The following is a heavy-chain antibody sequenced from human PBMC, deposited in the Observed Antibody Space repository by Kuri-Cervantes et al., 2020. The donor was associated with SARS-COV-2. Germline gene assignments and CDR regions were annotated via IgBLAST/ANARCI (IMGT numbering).Heavy chain of an antibody. CDR2: LDHSGRA. Sequence: GSLRLSCAVYGGSFSNFYWSWIRQPPGKGLEWIGELDHSGRANYNPSLKSRVTISVDRSRNQFSLKLTSVTAADTAVYYCAREGGSRYHDAFDIWGQGTMVTVSS. CDR1: GGSFSNFY. V-gene: IGHV4-34*01. J-gene: IGHJ3*02. D-gene: IGHD2-15*01. CDR3: AREGGSRYHDAFDI.